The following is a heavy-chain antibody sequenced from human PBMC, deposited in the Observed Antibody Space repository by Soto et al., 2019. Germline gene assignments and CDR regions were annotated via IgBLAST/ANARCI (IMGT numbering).Heavy chain of an antibody. CDR3: VRDYSHISGSNYDIPLDS. V-gene: IGHV3-23*01. D-gene: IGHD3-10*01. CDR1: GFTFNNYA. Sequence: GGSLRLSFAASGFTFNNYAMTGGRQAPGKGPEWAPTVLRTVGRTFYAASVRGPFIISSDNSKDKLYLTMNRLRAEDKAVYTCVRDYSHISGSNYDIPLDSWGQGTMVTVSS. CDR2: VLRTVGRT. J-gene: IGHJ4*02.